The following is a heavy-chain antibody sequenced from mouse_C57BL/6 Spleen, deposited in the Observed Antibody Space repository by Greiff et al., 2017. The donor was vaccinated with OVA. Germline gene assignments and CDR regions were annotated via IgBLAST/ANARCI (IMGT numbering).Heavy chain of an antibody. V-gene: IGHV2-6*01. Sequence: VKLMESGPGLVAPSQSLSITCTVSGFSLTSYGVDWVRQSPGKGLEWLGVIWGVGSTNYNSALKSRLSISKDNSKSQVFLKMNSLQTDDTAMYYCASGGGSPWFAYWGQGTLVTVSA. D-gene: IGHD1-1*02. CDR2: IWGVGST. CDR1: GFSLTSYG. CDR3: ASGGGSPWFAY. J-gene: IGHJ3*01.